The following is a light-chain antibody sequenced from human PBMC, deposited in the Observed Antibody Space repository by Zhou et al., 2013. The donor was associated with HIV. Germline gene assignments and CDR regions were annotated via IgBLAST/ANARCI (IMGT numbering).Light chain of an antibody. CDR3: HQSYSTHFT. Sequence: DIQMTQSPSSLSASVGDRVTMTCRASQTVNKYLNWYQQKAGKAPKLLIYGTSNLHSGVPSRFNGSGSGTDFTLTITDLQPDDFSTYYCHQSYSTHFTFGPGTKLD. V-gene: IGKV1-39*01. CDR1: QTVNKY. J-gene: IGKJ3*01. CDR2: GTS.